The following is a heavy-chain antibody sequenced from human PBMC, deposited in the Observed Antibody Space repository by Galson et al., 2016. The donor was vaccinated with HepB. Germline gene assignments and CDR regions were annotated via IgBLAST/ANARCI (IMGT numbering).Heavy chain of an antibody. J-gene: IGHJ5*02. CDR3: ARGIQDLEVVGNWFDP. Sequence: ETLSLTCGVSGNYFSAFYWSWIHQPPGKGLEWIGEVDHSGNTKYNASLKSRVTISIDTSKNQFSLKLASVTAADTAVYYRARGIQDLEVVGNWFDPWGQGTLVTVSS. D-gene: IGHD2-15*01. V-gene: IGHV4-34*01. CDR2: VDHSGNT. CDR1: GNYFSAFY.